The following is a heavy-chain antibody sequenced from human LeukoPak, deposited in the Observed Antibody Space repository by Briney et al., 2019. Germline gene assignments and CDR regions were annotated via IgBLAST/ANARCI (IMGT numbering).Heavy chain of an antibody. D-gene: IGHD5-18*01. CDR1: GFTFSSPA. V-gene: IGHV3-23*01. CDR2: ISGDEDRK. CDR3: AKSHGYSYGFDY. Sequence: PGGSLRLSCAASGFTFSSPAMNWVRQAPGKGLEWVSTISGDEDRKYFADSVKGRFTISRDNSKNTLYLQMNSLRAEDTAVYYCAKSHGYSYGFDYWGQGTLVTVSS. J-gene: IGHJ4*02.